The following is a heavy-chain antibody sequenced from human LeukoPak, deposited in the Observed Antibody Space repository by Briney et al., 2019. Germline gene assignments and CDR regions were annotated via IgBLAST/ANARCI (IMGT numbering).Heavy chain of an antibody. CDR3: ARDPVRGVIIDNWFDP. Sequence: PGGSLRLSYAASGFTFSSYSMNWVRQAPGKGLEWVSSISSSSSYIYYADSVKGRFPISRDNAKNSLYLQMNSLRAEDTAVYYCARDPVRGVIIDNWFDPWGQGTLVTVSS. V-gene: IGHV3-21*01. D-gene: IGHD3-10*01. CDR2: ISSSSSYI. CDR1: GFTFSSYS. J-gene: IGHJ5*02.